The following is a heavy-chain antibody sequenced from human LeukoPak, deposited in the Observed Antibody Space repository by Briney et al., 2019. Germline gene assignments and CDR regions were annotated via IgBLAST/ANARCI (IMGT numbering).Heavy chain of an antibody. CDR2: IYHSGST. D-gene: IGHD6-19*01. J-gene: IGHJ5*02. Sequence: SETLSLTCTVSGYSISSGYYWGWIRQPPGKGLEWIGSIYHSGSTYYNPSLKSRVTISVDTSKNQFSLKLSSVTAADTAVYYCAKGQWLPTNWFDPWGQGTLVTVSS. CDR3: AKGQWLPTNWFDP. CDR1: GYSISSGYY. V-gene: IGHV4-38-2*02.